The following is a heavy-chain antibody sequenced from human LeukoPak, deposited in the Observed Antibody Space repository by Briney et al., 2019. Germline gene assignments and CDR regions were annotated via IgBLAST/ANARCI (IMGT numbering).Heavy chain of an antibody. J-gene: IGHJ3*02. CDR3: ARGSSTSRGAFDI. D-gene: IGHD2-2*01. V-gene: IGHV5-51*01. CDR2: IYPGDSDT. Sequence: GESLKISCKGSGYSFTSYWIGWVRQMPGKGLGWMGIIYPGDSDTRYSPSFQGQVTISADKSISTAYLQWGSLKASDTAMYYCARGSSTSRGAFDIWGQGTMVTVSS. CDR1: GYSFTSYW.